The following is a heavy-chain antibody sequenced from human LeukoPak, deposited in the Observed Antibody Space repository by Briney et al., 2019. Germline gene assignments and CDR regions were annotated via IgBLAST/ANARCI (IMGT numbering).Heavy chain of an antibody. Sequence: SETLSLTCTVSGGSINTYCWSWIRQPPGKRLEWIGYVYYSGTANYNPSLKSRVTISVDTSKNQFSLKLSSVTAADTAVYYCAREASSGYYDILTGYYAHAYFDYWGQGTLVTVSS. CDR1: GGSINTYC. J-gene: IGHJ4*02. CDR3: AREASSGYYDILTGYYAHAYFDY. D-gene: IGHD3-9*01. CDR2: VYYSGTA. V-gene: IGHV4-59*01.